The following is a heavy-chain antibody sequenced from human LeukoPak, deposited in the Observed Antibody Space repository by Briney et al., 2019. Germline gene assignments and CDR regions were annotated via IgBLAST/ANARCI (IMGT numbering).Heavy chain of an antibody. CDR2: ISSSGSYI. Sequence: PGGSLRLSCAASGFTFSSYSMNWVRQAPGKGLEWVSSISSSGSYIYYLDSVRGRFTISRDNAKNSLYLQMNSLRAEDTAVYYCARVVNWFDPWGQGTLVTVSS. D-gene: IGHD2-15*01. CDR1: GFTFSSYS. CDR3: ARVVNWFDP. J-gene: IGHJ5*02. V-gene: IGHV3-21*01.